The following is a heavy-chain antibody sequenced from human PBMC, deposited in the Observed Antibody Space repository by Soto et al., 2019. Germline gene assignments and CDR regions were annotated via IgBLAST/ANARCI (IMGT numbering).Heavy chain of an antibody. J-gene: IGHJ4*02. CDR1: GYTFTSYA. V-gene: IGHV1-3*01. D-gene: IGHD6-13*01. CDR2: INADNGNT. CDR3: ARGSSSSWPLDY. Sequence: QVQLVQSGAEVKKPGASVKVSCKASGYTFTSYAMHWVRQAPGQRLEWMGWINADNGNTKYSQKFQGRVTITKDTSASTAYMQRSSLRSEDTAVYCCARGSSSSWPLDYWGQGTLVTVSS.